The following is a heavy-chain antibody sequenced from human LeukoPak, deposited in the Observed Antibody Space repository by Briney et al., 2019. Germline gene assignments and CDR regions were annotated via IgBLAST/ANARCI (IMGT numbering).Heavy chain of an antibody. Sequence: GASVKVSCKASGYTFTSYGISWVRQAPGQGLERMGWISAYNGNTNYAQKLQGRVTMTTDTSTSTAYMELRSLRSDDTAVYYCARSPREYSSSWYGVTWSNEVNIFDYWGQGTLVTVSS. V-gene: IGHV1-18*01. D-gene: IGHD6-13*01. CDR3: ARSPREYSSSWYGVTWSNEVNIFDY. J-gene: IGHJ4*02. CDR2: ISAYNGNT. CDR1: GYTFTSYG.